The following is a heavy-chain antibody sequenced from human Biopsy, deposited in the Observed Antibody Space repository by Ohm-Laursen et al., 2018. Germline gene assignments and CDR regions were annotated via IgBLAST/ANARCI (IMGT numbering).Heavy chain of an antibody. D-gene: IGHD4-23*01. Sequence: SDTLSLTCTVSGGSFTGHYWTWIRQPPGKGLEWIGHISHTGYTSYKSSLKSRVTISLDTSRKHFSLRLTSLAAADTAVYYCARGSNEYGGLYFPHWGHGTLVTVSS. CDR2: ISHTGYT. CDR3: ARGSNEYGGLYFPH. V-gene: IGHV4-59*11. J-gene: IGHJ1*01. CDR1: GGSFTGHY.